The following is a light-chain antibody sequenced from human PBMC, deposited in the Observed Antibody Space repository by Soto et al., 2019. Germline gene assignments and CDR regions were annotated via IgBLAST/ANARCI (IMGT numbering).Light chain of an antibody. CDR2: GAS. CDR1: QSVSSSY. J-gene: IGKJ5*01. V-gene: IGKV3D-20*02. CDR3: QQRSNWPTIT. Sequence: IVLTQSPGTLSLSPGERATLSCRASQSVSSSYLAWYQQKPGQAPRLLIYGASSRATGIPARFSGSGSGTDFSLTISSLEPEDFAFYYCQQRSNWPTITFGQGTRLEIK.